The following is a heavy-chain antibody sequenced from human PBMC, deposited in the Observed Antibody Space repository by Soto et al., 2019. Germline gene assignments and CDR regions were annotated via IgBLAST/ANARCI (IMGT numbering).Heavy chain of an antibody. CDR3: ARDQSAAAVPLDAFDI. Sequence: GGSLRLSCAASGFTFSSYWMSWVRQAPGKGLEWVANIKQDGSEKYYVDSVKGRFTISRDNAKNSLYLQMNSLRAEDTAVYYCARDQSAAAVPLDAFDIWGQGXMVTVSS. D-gene: IGHD6-13*01. CDR1: GFTFSSYW. J-gene: IGHJ3*02. V-gene: IGHV3-7*01. CDR2: IKQDGSEK.